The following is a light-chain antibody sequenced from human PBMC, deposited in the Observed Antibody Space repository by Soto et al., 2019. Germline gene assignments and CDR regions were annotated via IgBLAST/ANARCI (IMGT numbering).Light chain of an antibody. CDR2: EVN. V-gene: IGLV2-8*01. CDR3: SSYAGGNNLL. CDR1: SSDIGGYNY. Sequence: QSALTQPPSASGSLGQSVTISCSGASSDIGGYNYVAWYQQHPGKAPKLIIYEVNKRPSGVPDRFSGSKSGNTASLTVSGLQAGDEADYSCSSYAGGNNLLFGGGTKLTVL. J-gene: IGLJ2*01.